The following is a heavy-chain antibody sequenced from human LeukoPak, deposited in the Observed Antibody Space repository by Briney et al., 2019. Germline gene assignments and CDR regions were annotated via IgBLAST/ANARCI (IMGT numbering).Heavy chain of an antibody. CDR2: ISWNSGGI. J-gene: IGHJ4*02. CDR3: AKDRDYSSSGASVDY. D-gene: IGHD6-6*01. CDR1: GFIFDDYA. V-gene: IGHV3-9*01. Sequence: GRSLRLSCAASGFIFDDYAMHWVRQAPGKGLEWVSGISWNSGGIGYADSVKGRLTISRDNAKNSLYLQMNSLRAEDTALYYCAKDRDYSSSGASVDYWGQGTLVTVSS.